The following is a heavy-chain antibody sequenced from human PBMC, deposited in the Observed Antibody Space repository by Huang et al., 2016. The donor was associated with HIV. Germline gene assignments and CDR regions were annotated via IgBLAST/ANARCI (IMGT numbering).Heavy chain of an antibody. CDR1: GYTFTTFG. CDR2: MRPYNGMT. D-gene: IGHD3-10*01. J-gene: IGHJ3*01. V-gene: IGHV1-18*04. CDR3: ARSYGSGNDFLDF. Sequence: QVQLVQSGTEVRKPGASVKVSCKASGYTFTTFGITWVRQAPGQGLDGMGWMRPYNGMTEYEQKPRGRITMTKDTATTTAYMELRTLTSDDTAVYYCARSYGSGNDFLDFWGQGTLVTVSS.